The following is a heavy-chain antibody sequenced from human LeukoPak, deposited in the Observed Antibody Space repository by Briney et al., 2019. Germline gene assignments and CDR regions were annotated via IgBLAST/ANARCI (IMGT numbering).Heavy chain of an antibody. V-gene: IGHV3-7*01. CDR2: IKQDGSEK. CDR1: GFTFSSYW. Sequence: GGSLRLSCAASGFTFSSYWMSWVRQAPGKGLEWVANIKQDGSEKYYVDSVKGRFTISRDNAKSSLYLQMNSLRAEDTAVYYCAREVYSSSSELDYWGQGTLVTVSS. CDR3: AREVYSSSSELDY. J-gene: IGHJ4*02. D-gene: IGHD6-6*01.